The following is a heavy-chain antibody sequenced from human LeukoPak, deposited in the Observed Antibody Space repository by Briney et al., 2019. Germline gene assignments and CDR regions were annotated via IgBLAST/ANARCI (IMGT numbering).Heavy chain of an antibody. CDR3: ARDSFTYPDY. J-gene: IGHJ4*02. Sequence: PGGSLRLSCAASGLTLSSYWMSWVRQAPGKGLEWVANINRDGSEKYYVDSVRGRFTISRDNAKNTLYLQMNSLRAEDTAVYYCARDSFTYPDYWGQGTLVTVSS. CDR1: GLTLSSYW. CDR2: INRDGSEK. V-gene: IGHV3-7*01.